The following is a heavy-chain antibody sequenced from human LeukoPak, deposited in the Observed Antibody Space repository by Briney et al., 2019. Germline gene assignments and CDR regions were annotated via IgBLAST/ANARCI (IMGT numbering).Heavy chain of an antibody. CDR1: GFTVSSNY. Sequence: GGSLRLSCAASGFTVSSNYMGWVRQAPGKGLEWVSVIYSGGSTYYADSVKGRFTISRDNSKNTLYLQMNSLRAEDTAVYYCAKDRIQLEIVATIEFWGQGTLVTASS. D-gene: IGHD5-12*01. CDR3: AKDRIQLEIVATIEF. J-gene: IGHJ4*02. CDR2: IYSGGST. V-gene: IGHV3-66*01.